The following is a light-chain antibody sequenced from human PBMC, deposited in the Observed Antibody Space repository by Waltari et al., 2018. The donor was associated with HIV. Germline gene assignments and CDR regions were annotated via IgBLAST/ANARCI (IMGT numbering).Light chain of an antibody. V-gene: IGLV3-1*01. CDR1: KLGDKY. Sequence: SYELTQPPSVSVSPGQTASITCSGDKLGDKYACWYQQKPGQSPVMVIYQDSKRPSGIPERFSGSNSGKTATLTISGTQSMDEADYYFQAWDSSTVVFGGGTKLTVL. CDR3: QAWDSSTVV. J-gene: IGLJ2*01. CDR2: QDS.